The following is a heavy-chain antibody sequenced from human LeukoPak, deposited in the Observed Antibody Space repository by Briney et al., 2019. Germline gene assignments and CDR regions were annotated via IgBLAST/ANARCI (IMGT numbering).Heavy chain of an antibody. CDR1: GFTFSSSG. CDR2: IRYDGSKT. CDR3: ARADRLNYDFWSGYSGGDAFDI. V-gene: IGHV3-30*02. D-gene: IGHD3-3*01. J-gene: IGHJ3*02. Sequence: GGSLRLSCAASGFTFSSSGMYWVRQAPGKGLEWVSFIRYDGSKTYYADSVKGRFTISRDNSKNTLYLQMNSLRAADTAVYYCARADRLNYDFWSGYSGGDAFDIWGQGTMVTVSS.